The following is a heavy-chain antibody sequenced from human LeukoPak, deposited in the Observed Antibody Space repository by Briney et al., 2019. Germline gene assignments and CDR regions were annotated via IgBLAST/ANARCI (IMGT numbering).Heavy chain of an antibody. CDR1: GGSISNYY. J-gene: IGHJ4*02. CDR3: ARGTGYSSGCPDY. CDR2: VYYTGST. Sequence: PSETLSLACPVSGGSISNYYYWTWIRQPPGKGLEWIGYVYYTGSTNFNPSLKSRVTMSLDTSRNQFSLKLTSLTAADTAVYYCARGTGYSSGCPDYWGQGTLVTVSS. D-gene: IGHD6-19*01. V-gene: IGHV4-59*01.